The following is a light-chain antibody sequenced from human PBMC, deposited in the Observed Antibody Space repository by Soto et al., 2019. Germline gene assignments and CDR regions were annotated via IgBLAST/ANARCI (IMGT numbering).Light chain of an antibody. V-gene: IGLV1-44*01. J-gene: IGLJ1*01. CDR1: SSNVGRNT. CDR3: QSYDSTLSARYV. Sequence: QSVLTQPPSASGTPGQRVTISCSGSSSNVGRNTVNWYQQLPGTAPKLLISNNNQRPSGVPDRFSGSKSGTSASLAISGLQSEDEADYYCQSYDSTLSARYVFGTGTKVTVL. CDR2: NNN.